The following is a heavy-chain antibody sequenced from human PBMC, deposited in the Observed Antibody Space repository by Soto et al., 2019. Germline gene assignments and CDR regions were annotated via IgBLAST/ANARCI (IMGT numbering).Heavy chain of an antibody. Sequence: SETLSLTCTVSGGSISSSSYYWGWIRQPPGKGLEWIGSIYYSGSTYYNPSLKSRVTISVDTSKNQFSLKLSSVTTADTAVYYCARGWGTGFDFGYWGQGTLVTVSS. CDR2: IYYSGST. CDR1: GGSISSSSYY. D-gene: IGHD3-9*01. V-gene: IGHV4-39*07. J-gene: IGHJ4*02. CDR3: ARGWGTGFDFGY.